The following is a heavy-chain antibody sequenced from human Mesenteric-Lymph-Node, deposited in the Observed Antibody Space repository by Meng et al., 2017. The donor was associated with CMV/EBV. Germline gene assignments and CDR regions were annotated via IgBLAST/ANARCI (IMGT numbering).Heavy chain of an antibody. J-gene: IGHJ1*01. CDR1: GYTFTSYY. V-gene: IGHV1-46*01. CDR3: ATVSYSGNFPGWIHH. CDR2: IDPSGGST. Sequence: SGYTFTSYYIHWVRQAPGQGLEWMGIIDPSGGSTDYAQQFQGRVSMTRDTSTSTVYMELSSLRSEDTAVYYCATVSYSGNFPGWIHHWGQGTLVTVSS. D-gene: IGHD1-26*01.